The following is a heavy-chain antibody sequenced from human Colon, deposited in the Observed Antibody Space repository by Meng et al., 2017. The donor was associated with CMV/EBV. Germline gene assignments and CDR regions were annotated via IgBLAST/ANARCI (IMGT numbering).Heavy chain of an antibody. J-gene: IGHJ6*02. D-gene: IGHD3-3*01. V-gene: IGHV3-23*01. Sequence: GESLKISCAASKFAFPKYAMTWVRQAPGKGLEWVSTASTGGSTYYTDSVKGRFTISRGNSENTLYLQMSSLRAEDTAVYYCAKDVVQEWGFSGMDVWGPGTTVTVSS. CDR1: KFAFPKYA. CDR3: AKDVVQEWGFSGMDV. CDR2: ASTGGST.